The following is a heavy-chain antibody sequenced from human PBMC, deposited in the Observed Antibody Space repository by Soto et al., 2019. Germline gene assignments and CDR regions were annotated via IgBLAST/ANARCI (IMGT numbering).Heavy chain of an antibody. CDR1: GVSIRSDY. J-gene: IGHJ4*02. V-gene: IGHV4-59*08. CDR2: IYYSGST. Sequence: SETLSLTCTVSGVSIRSDYWSWSLQPPRKVLEWIGYIYYSGSTNYHPSLTRRVTISVDTSKNQFSLKLSSVTAADTAVYYCARRWGRTFDYWGQGTLVTVSS. CDR3: ARRWGRTFDY. D-gene: IGHD1-26*01.